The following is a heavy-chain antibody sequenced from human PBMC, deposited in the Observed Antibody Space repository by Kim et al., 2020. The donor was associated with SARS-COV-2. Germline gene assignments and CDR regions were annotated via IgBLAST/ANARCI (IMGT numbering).Heavy chain of an antibody. J-gene: IGHJ3*02. CDR2: INHSGST. CDR1: GGTFSGYY. CDR3: ATETSHYDILTGLAFDI. D-gene: IGHD3-9*01. Sequence: SETLSLTCAVYGGTFSGYYWSWIRQPPGKGLEWIGEINHSGSTNYNPSLKSRVTISVDTYKKQFSLKLSSVTAADKAEYYCATETSHYDILTGLAFDIWG. V-gene: IGHV4-34*08.